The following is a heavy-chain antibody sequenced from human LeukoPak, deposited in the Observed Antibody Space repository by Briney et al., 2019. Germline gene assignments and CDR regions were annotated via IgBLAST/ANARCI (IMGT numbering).Heavy chain of an antibody. D-gene: IGHD3-10*02. V-gene: IGHV1-2*02. CDR1: GYTFTGYC. CDR3: ARGPNVNYFDL. J-gene: IGHJ2*01. Sequence: ASVKVSCKASGYTFTGYCIHWVRQAPGQGLEWMGWINPSSGDTSYPQSFQGRVTMTRDTSISTTYMELSRLKSDDTAVYYCARGPNVNYFDLWGRGTLVTVSS. CDR2: INPSSGDT.